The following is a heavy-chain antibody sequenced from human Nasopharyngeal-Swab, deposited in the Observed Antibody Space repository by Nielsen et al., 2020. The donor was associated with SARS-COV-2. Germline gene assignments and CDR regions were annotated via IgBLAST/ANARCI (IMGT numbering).Heavy chain of an antibody. CDR2: ISSSSSYI. J-gene: IGHJ6*02. CDR3: ASPRGSDNYYYYGMDV. V-gene: IGHV3-21*01. Sequence: RGPLRLSCAASGFTFSSYSMNWVRQAPGTGLEWVSSISSSSSYIYYADSVKGRFTISRDNAKNSLYLQMNSLRAEDTAVYYCASPRGSDNYYYYGMDVWGQGTTVTVSS. CDR1: GFTFSSYS. D-gene: IGHD3-10*01.